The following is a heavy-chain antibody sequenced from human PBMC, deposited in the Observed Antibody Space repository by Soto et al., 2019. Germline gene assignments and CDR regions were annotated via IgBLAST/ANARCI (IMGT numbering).Heavy chain of an antibody. CDR3: GFGRFPSPVFDI. J-gene: IGHJ3*02. V-gene: IGHV4-31*03. Sequence: QVQLQESGPGLVKPSQTLSLTCTVSGGSISSGGYYWSWIRQHPGKGLEWIGYIYYSGSTYYNPSLKSRVTTPVDTSKNQFSLKLSSVTAADTAVYYCGFGRFPSPVFDIWGQGTMVTVSS. CDR2: IYYSGST. D-gene: IGHD3-10*01. CDR1: GGSISSGGYY.